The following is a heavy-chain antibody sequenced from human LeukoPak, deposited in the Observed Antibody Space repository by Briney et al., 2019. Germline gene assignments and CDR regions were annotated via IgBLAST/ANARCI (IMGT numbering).Heavy chain of an antibody. Sequence: PGGSLRLSCAASGFTFSSYSMNWVRQAPGKGLEWVSSISSSSSYIYYADSVKGRFTISRDNAKNSLYLQMNSLRAEDTAVYYCARVRRSGDAYDAFDIWGQGTMVTVSS. CDR3: ARVRRSGDAYDAFDI. D-gene: IGHD4-17*01. V-gene: IGHV3-21*01. CDR2: ISSSSSYI. J-gene: IGHJ3*02. CDR1: GFTFSSYS.